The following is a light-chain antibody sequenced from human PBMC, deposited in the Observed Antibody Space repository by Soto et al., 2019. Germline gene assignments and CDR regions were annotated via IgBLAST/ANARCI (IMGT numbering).Light chain of an antibody. Sequence: EIVLTQAPGTLSLSPGERATLSCRASQSVSSNYLAWYQQKPGQAPRLLIYGASNRATGIPDSFSGSGSGTDFTLSISGLEPEDFAVYYCQQYDTLPQTFGQGTKVEIK. J-gene: IGKJ1*01. V-gene: IGKV3-20*01. CDR1: QSVSSNY. CDR2: GAS. CDR3: QQYDTLPQT.